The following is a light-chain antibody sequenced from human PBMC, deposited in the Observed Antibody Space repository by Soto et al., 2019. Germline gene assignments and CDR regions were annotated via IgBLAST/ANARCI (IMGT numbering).Light chain of an antibody. Sequence: EIVLTQSPATLSLSPGERATLSCRASQSVSNYIYWYQQKPGQAPRLLIYDASNRATGIPVRFSGSGSGTDFTLTITSLEPEDFAVYHCQQYDKWPRTFGQGTKVDIK. V-gene: IGKV3-11*01. CDR1: QSVSNY. CDR2: DAS. J-gene: IGKJ1*01. CDR3: QQYDKWPRT.